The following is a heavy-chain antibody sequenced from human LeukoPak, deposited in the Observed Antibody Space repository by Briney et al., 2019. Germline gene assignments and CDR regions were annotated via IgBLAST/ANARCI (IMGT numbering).Heavy chain of an antibody. CDR2: IWYDGSNK. Sequence: GGSLRLSCAASGFTFSSYGMHWVRQAPGKGLEWVAVIWYDGSNKYYADSVKGRFTISRDNSKNTLYLQMNSLRAEDTAVYYCARAFYYYNSSVSYYYYYYVMDVGGKGPTVPFS. J-gene: IGHJ6*04. D-gene: IGHD3-22*01. CDR1: GFTFSSYG. CDR3: ARAFYYYNSSVSYYYYYYVMDV. V-gene: IGHV3-33*01.